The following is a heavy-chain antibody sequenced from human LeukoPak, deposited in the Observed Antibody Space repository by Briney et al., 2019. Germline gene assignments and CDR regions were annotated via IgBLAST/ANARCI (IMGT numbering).Heavy chain of an antibody. V-gene: IGHV3-21*01. Sequence: PGGSLRLSCAASGFTFSSYTMTWVRQAPGKGLEWVSSISRSSTYIYYADSVKGRFTISRDNARNSLYLQVNSLRGEDTAVYYCARDYDEMTTVVAPNNYWGQGTLVTVSS. D-gene: IGHD4-23*01. CDR1: GFTFSSYT. CDR3: ARDYDEMTTVVAPNNY. J-gene: IGHJ4*02. CDR2: ISRSSTYI.